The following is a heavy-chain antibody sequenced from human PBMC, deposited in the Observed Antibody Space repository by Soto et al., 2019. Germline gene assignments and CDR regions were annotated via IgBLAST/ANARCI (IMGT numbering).Heavy chain of an antibody. Sequence: SGPTLVNPTQTLTLTCTFSGFSLSTSGMFVSWILHPPGKSLECLALIDWDDDKYYSTSLKNSLTISKDTSKNQVVLTMTNMDPVEKAPYYCARIPPGTSWYDYYYGMEVWGQGTTVTLSS. V-gene: IGHV2-70*01. CDR2: IDWDDDK. CDR3: ARIPPGTSWYDYYYGMEV. CDR1: GFSLSTSGMF. D-gene: IGHD6-13*01. J-gene: IGHJ6*02.